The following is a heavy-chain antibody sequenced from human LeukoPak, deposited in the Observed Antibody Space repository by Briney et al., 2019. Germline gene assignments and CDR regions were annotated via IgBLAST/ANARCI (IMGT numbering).Heavy chain of an antibody. CDR2: IYYSGST. V-gene: IGHV4-59*12. Sequence: KPSETLSLTCIVSGGSISSYYWSWIRQPPGKGLEWIGYIYYSGSTNYNPSLKSRVTISVDTSKKQFSLKLSSVTAADTAVYYCARVSSSWYQDWYFDLWGRGTLVTVSS. J-gene: IGHJ2*01. D-gene: IGHD6-13*01. CDR3: ARVSSSWYQDWYFDL. CDR1: GGSISSYY.